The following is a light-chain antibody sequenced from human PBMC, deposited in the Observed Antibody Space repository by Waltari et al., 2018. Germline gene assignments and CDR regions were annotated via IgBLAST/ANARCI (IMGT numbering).Light chain of an antibody. J-gene: IGKJ1*01. Sequence: DIQMTQSPSSLSASVGARVTITCRASQGITNYLAWYQQKPGKVPKLLIYAASTLQSVVPSRFSGSGSGTDFTLTISSLQPEDVATYYCQKYNSVPRTFGQGTKVEIK. CDR1: QGITNY. CDR2: AAS. CDR3: QKYNSVPRT. V-gene: IGKV1-27*01.